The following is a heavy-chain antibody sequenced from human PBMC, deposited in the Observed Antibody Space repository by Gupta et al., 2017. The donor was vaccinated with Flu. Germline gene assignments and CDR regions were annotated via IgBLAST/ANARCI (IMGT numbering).Heavy chain of an antibody. CDR2: VYGKDDK. J-gene: IGHJ3*02. Sequence: TVGVGSGWIRQPPGKALQWLAHVYGKDDKRYSQSMKSRLTSTRDTSTGQVVLTMANMDPVDTATDDCALYGHAHVLDAFDSWGRGTRVTVSS. V-gene: IGHV2-5*01. CDR3: ALYGHAHVLDAFDS. CDR1: TVGVG. D-gene: IGHD4-17*01.